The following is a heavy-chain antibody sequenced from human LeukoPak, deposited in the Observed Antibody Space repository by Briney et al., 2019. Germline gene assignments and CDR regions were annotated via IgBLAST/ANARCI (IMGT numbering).Heavy chain of an antibody. CDR1: GFTFSSYW. Sequence: GGSLRLSCAASGFTFSSYWMSWVRQAPGKGLEWVANIKQDGSEEYYVGSVKGRFTISRDNAKNSLYLQMNSLRAEDTAVYYCARDSSDPWYFDYWGQGTLVTVSS. CDR3: ARDSSDPWYFDY. CDR2: IKQDGSEE. V-gene: IGHV3-7*01. J-gene: IGHJ4*02.